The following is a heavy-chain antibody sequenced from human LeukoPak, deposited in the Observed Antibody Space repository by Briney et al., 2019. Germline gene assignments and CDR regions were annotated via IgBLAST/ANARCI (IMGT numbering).Heavy chain of an antibody. CDR1: GYTFNSYA. D-gene: IGHD1-1*01. CDR2: INPNSGGT. V-gene: IGHV1-2*02. CDR3: ARAGPPGTTPGDY. Sequence: GASVKVSCKASGYTFNSYAISWVRQAPGQGLEWMGWINPNSGGTNYAQKFQGRVTMTGDTSISTAYMELSRLRSDDTAVYYCARAGPPGTTPGDYWGQGTLVTVSS. J-gene: IGHJ4*02.